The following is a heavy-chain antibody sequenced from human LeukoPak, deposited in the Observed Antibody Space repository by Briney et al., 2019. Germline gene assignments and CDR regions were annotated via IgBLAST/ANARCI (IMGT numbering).Heavy chain of an antibody. CDR2: TYSTGDT. CDR3: ARGSRVYDRSGFHTWHDY. CDR1: GASINNYY. Sequence: TSETLSLTCTVSGASINNYYWSWVQQPPLKGLEWIRYTYSTGDTSYNPSLESRVSISMDTSKNHFSLETTSVTAADTAVYYCARGSRVYDRSGFHTWHDYWGHGTLVTVSS. V-gene: IGHV4-59*01. D-gene: IGHD3-22*01. J-gene: IGHJ4*03.